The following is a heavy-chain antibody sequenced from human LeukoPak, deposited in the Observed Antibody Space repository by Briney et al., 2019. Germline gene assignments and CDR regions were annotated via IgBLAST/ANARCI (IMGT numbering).Heavy chain of an antibody. CDR1: GGCISSYY. CDR3: AGAVLTTRWVYYYYMDV. CDR2: IYTSGST. Sequence: PSETLSLTCTVSGGCISSYYWSWIRQPAGKGLEWIGRIYTSGSTNYNPSLKSRVTMSVDTSKNQFSLKLSSVTAADTSVYYCAGAVLTTRWVYYYYMDVWGKGTTVTVSS. V-gene: IGHV4-4*07. D-gene: IGHD4-11*01. J-gene: IGHJ6*03.